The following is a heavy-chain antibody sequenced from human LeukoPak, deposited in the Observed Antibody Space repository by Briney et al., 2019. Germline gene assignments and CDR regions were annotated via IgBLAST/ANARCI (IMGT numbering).Heavy chain of an antibody. Sequence: PSETLSLTCAVYGGSFSGYYWSWIRQPPGKGLEWIGEINHSGSTNYNPSLKSRVTISVDTSKNQFSLKLSSVTAADTAVYYCARPGFAGYRYYFGYWGQGTLVTVSS. V-gene: IGHV4-34*01. CDR3: ARPGFAGYRYYFGY. J-gene: IGHJ4*02. D-gene: IGHD6-13*01. CDR1: GGSFSGYY. CDR2: INHSGST.